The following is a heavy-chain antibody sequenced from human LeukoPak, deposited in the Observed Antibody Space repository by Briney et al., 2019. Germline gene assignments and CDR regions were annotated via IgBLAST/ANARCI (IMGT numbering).Heavy chain of an antibody. Sequence: ASVKVSCKASGYIFTSYGISWVRQAPGQGLEWMGWISAYNGNTNYAQKLQGRVTMTTDTSTSTAYMELRSLRSDDTAVYYCARDPRPYYYDSSGYYPFGYWGQGTLVTVSS. CDR3: ARDPRPYYYDSSGYYPFGY. D-gene: IGHD3-22*01. CDR1: GYIFTSYG. CDR2: ISAYNGNT. V-gene: IGHV1-18*01. J-gene: IGHJ4*02.